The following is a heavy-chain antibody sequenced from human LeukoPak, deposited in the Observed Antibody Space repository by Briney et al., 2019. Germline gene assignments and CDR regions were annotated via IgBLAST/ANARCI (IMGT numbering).Heavy chain of an antibody. Sequence: PSETLSLTCTVSGGSINTYYWSWIRQPPGKGLEWIGYVYYSGSTNYNPSLKSRVTISVDTSKNQFSLKLSSVTAADTAVYYCARVLRAVAGNGRGICFDYWGQGTLVTVSS. J-gene: IGHJ4*02. CDR1: GGSINTYY. D-gene: IGHD6-19*01. CDR3: ARVLRAVAGNGRGICFDY. CDR2: VYYSGST. V-gene: IGHV4-59*12.